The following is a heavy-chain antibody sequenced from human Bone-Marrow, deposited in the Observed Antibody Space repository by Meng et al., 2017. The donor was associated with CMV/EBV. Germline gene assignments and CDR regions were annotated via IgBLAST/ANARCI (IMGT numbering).Heavy chain of an antibody. J-gene: IGHJ3*02. CDR3: AKGGSRITMIVVVMDDAFDI. D-gene: IGHD3-22*01. V-gene: IGHV3-23*01. CDR2: ISGSGGST. CDR1: GGSFSGYY. Sequence: ETLSLTCAVYGGSFSGYYWSWIRQPPGKGLEWVSAISGSGGSTYYADSVKGRFTISRDNSKNTLYLQMNSLRAEDTAVYYCAKGGSRITMIVVVMDDAFDIWGQGTMVTVSS.